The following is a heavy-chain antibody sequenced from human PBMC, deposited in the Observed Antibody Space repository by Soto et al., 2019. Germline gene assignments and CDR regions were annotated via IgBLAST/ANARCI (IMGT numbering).Heavy chain of an antibody. CDR1: GYSFSDYF. D-gene: IGHD1-26*01. J-gene: IGHJ6*02. CDR2: INPKTAAT. Sequence: QVQLVQSGAEVKKSGASVKVSCKPSGYSFSDYFIQWVRQAPGQGLEGVAWINPKTAATNYAKKFQGRVSLTWDTSSTTASMELTRLRPDDTAVYYCARIKWGLNYYNGMDVWGQGTTVIVSS. V-gene: IGHV1-2*02. CDR3: ARIKWGLNYYNGMDV.